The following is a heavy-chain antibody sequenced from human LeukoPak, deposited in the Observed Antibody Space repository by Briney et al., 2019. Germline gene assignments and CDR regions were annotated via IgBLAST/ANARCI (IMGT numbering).Heavy chain of an antibody. CDR3: AKDAVNCSGTSCSCGMDV. Sequence: PGGSLRLSCAASGFTLSSYAIHWVRQAPGKGPEWVAFISYDGNDKYYADSVKGRFTTSRDNSKNTLYLQMHSLRPEDTAVYSCAKDAVNCSGTSCSCGMDVWGQGTTVTVSS. CDR1: GFTLSSYA. J-gene: IGHJ6*02. V-gene: IGHV3-30*18. CDR2: ISYDGNDK. D-gene: IGHD2-2*01.